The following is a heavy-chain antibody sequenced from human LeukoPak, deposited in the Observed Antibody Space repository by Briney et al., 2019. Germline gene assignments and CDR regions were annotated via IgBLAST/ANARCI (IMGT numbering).Heavy chain of an antibody. J-gene: IGHJ4*02. V-gene: IGHV1-69*13. CDR2: IIPIFGTA. D-gene: IGHD1-7*01. Sequence: SVKVSCKASGGTFSSYAIGWVRQAPGQGLEWMGGIIPIFGTANYAQKFQGRVTITADESTSTAYMELSSLRSEDTPVYYCARERYNWNSNHFFDYWGQGTLVTVSS. CDR1: GGTFSSYA. CDR3: ARERYNWNSNHFFDY.